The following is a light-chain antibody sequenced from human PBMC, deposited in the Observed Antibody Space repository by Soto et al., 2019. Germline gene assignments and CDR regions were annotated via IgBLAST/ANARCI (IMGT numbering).Light chain of an antibody. Sequence: SYELTQPPSVSVAPGKTARITCGGDNIGSKSIHWYQQKPGQAPVLVINYDSDRPSGIPERFSGSNSANTATLTISRVEVGDEADYYCQVWDSISDHQVFGGGTKLTVL. J-gene: IGLJ3*02. V-gene: IGLV3-21*04. CDR3: QVWDSISDHQV. CDR2: YDS. CDR1: NIGSKS.